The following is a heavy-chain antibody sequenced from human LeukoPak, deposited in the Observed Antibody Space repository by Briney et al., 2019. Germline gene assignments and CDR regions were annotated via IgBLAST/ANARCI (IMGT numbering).Heavy chain of an antibody. D-gene: IGHD4/OR15-4a*01. CDR3: AGAMTRDYGMDV. CDR2: ISISGTTI. V-gene: IGHV3-48*03. Sequence: SGGSLRLSCAASGFTFSSYEMNWVRQAPGKGLEWVSFISISGTTIYYADSVKGQFTISRDNAKNSLYLQVNSLRAEDTAVYYCAGAMTRDYGMDVWGQGTTVTVSS. CDR1: GFTFSSYE. J-gene: IGHJ6*02.